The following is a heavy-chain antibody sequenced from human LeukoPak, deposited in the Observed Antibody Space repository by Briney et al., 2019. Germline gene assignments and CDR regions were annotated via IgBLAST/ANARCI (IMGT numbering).Heavy chain of an antibody. Sequence: GGSLRLSFAASGFTFSSYRMHWVRQAPGKGLEGVAVIWYDGSNKYYADSVKGRFTISRDNSKNKLYLQMNSVRAEDTAVYYCARDRQPRGAKDSSGYYGPYYYYYYYGMDVWGQGTTVTVSS. CDR3: ARDRQPRGAKDSSGYYGPYYYYYYYGMDV. D-gene: IGHD3-22*01. V-gene: IGHV3-33*01. J-gene: IGHJ6*02. CDR1: GFTFSSYR. CDR2: IWYDGSNK.